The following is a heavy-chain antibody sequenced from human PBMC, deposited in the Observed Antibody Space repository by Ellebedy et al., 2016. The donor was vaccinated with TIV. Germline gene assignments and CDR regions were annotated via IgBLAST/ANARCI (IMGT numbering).Heavy chain of an antibody. CDR1: GGTFSSYA. V-gene: IGHV1-69*13. J-gene: IGHJ6*02. CDR2: IIPIFGTA. CDR3: ARVGSGYCSGGSCYSDYYYYGMDV. Sequence: ASVKVSCKASGGTFSSYAISWVRQAPGQGLEWMGGIIPIFGTANYAQKFQGRVTITADESTSTAYMELSSLRSEDTAVYYCARVGSGYCSGGSCYSDYYYYGMDVWGQGTTVTVSS. D-gene: IGHD2-15*01.